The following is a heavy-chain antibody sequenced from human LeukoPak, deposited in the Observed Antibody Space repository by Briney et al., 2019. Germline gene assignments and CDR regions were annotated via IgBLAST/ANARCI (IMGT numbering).Heavy chain of an antibody. J-gene: IGHJ4*02. CDR1: GGPIISYY. CDR2: IHYSGST. V-gene: IGHV4-59*08. CDR3: ARQYYYDGEIDY. Sequence: SETLSLICTVSGGPIISYYWSWIRQPPGKGLEWIGYIHYSGSTNYSPSLKSRVTISVDTSKNQFSLRLSSVTAADTAVYYYARQYYYDGEIDYWGQGTLVTVSP. D-gene: IGHD3-22*01.